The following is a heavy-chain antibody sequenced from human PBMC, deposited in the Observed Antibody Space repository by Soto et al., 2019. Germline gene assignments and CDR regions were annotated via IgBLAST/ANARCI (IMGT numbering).Heavy chain of an antibody. Sequence: QVQLQESGPGLVQPSETLSLTCTVSGDSIGAYYWSWLRRTPEKGLEWIGHIFYTGTTKYNPSLSSRVSLSVDTSKRRFSLRLSSMTAADTAVYYCARVYSSNFFELWGQGAPVTVSS. J-gene: IGHJ4*02. CDR3: ARVYSSNFFEL. V-gene: IGHV4-59*01. CDR1: GDSIGAYY. CDR2: IFYTGTT. D-gene: IGHD6-13*01.